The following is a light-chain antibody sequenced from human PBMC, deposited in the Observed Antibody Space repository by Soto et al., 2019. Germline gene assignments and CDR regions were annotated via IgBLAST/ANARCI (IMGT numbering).Light chain of an antibody. CDR1: QGVSTY. Sequence: AIRVTQSPSSGDRVTITCRASQGVSTYLAWYQQKPGMAPKLLIYSASTLQSGVPSRFSGSGRGTDFTLTISYLQSEDFATYYCQQYYSYPFTFGPGTKVDIK. CDR3: QQYYSYPFT. V-gene: IGKV1-8*01. J-gene: IGKJ3*01. CDR2: SAS.